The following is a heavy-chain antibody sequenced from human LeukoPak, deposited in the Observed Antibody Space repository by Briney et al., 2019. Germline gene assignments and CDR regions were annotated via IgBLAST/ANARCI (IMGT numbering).Heavy chain of an antibody. CDR2: IYYSGST. CDR3: ARDGITTTNWFDP. D-gene: IGHD1-20*01. J-gene: IGHJ5*02. CDR1: GGSISSYH. V-gene: IGHV4-39*07. Sequence: SETLSLTCTVSGGSISSYHWGWIRQPPGKGLEWIGSIYYSGSTYYNPSLKSQVTISVDTSKNQFSLKLSSVTAADTAVYYCARDGITTTNWFDPWGQGTLVTVST.